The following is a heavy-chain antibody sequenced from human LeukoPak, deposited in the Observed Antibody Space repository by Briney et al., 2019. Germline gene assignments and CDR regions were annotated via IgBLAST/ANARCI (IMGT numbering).Heavy chain of an antibody. CDR1: GGSISSYY. V-gene: IGHV4-4*07. Sequence: SETLSLTCTVSGGSISSYYWSWIRQPAGKGLEWIGRIYTSGSTNYNSSLKSRVTMSVDTSKNQFSLKLSSVTAADTAVYYCARELGEQWLAPFDYWGQGTLVTVSS. CDR2: IYTSGST. D-gene: IGHD6-19*01. J-gene: IGHJ4*02. CDR3: ARELGEQWLAPFDY.